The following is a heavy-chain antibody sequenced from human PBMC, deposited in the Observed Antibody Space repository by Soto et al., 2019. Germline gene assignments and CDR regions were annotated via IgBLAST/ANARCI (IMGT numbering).Heavy chain of an antibody. Sequence: QVQLVESGGGVVQPGRSLRLSFAASGFTFSNYGMHWVRQAPGKGLEWVAVISYDGSNKYYADSVKGRFTISRDNSKNTLYLQMNSLSAEDTAVYYCARGRYHNSGRTGYYGMDVWGQGTAVTVSS. CDR2: ISYDGSNK. CDR3: ARGRYHNSGRTGYYGMDV. D-gene: IGHD3-10*01. V-gene: IGHV3-30*03. J-gene: IGHJ6*02. CDR1: GFTFSNYG.